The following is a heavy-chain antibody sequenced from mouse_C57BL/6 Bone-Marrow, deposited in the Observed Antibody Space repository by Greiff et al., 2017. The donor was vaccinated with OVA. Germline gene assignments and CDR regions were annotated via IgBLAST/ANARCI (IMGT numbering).Heavy chain of an antibody. Sequence: VQLQQSGPELVKPGASVKISCKASGYSFTGYYMNWVTQSPATSLAWIGELNPSTGGTPYNQKFKAKATLTVDKASSTAYVQLKSLTSEDSAVYYCARYSSGPDYGDYWGQGTTLTVSS. CDR1: GYSFTGYY. V-gene: IGHV1-42*01. D-gene: IGHD3-2*02. CDR3: ARYSSGPDYGDY. CDR2: LNPSTGGT. J-gene: IGHJ2*01.